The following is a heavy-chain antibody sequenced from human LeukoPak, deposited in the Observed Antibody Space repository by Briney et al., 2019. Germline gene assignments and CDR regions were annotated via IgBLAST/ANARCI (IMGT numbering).Heavy chain of an antibody. CDR3: ARGGSNCSSTSCYRSYYYYYMDV. CDR1: GGSISSYY. V-gene: IGHV4-59*01. D-gene: IGHD2-2*02. Sequence: PSETLSLTCTVSGGSISSYYWSWIRQPPGKGLEWIGYIYYSGSTNYNPSLKSRVTISVDTSKNQFSLKLSSVTAADTAVYYCARGGSNCSSTSCYRSYYYYYMDVWGKGTTVTVSS. J-gene: IGHJ6*03. CDR2: IYYSGST.